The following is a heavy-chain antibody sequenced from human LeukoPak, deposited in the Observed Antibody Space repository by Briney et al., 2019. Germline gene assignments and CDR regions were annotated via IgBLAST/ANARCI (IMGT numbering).Heavy chain of an antibody. CDR2: INQEGSEK. CDR3: ARDSRHYGSGSYSDY. V-gene: IGHV3-7*01. Sequence: GGSLRLSCAASGFTFSSCWMNWFRQAPGKGLEWVGNINQEGSEKHYVNSVRGRFTISRDNAKNSLYLQMNSLRAEDTAVYYCARDSRHYGSGSYSDYWGQGTLVTVSS. J-gene: IGHJ4*02. CDR1: GFTFSSCW. D-gene: IGHD3-10*01.